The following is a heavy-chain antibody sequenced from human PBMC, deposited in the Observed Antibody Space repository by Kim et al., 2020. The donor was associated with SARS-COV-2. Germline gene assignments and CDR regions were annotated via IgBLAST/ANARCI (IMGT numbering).Heavy chain of an antibody. CDR3: ARGRGTMVRGVVRFDY. V-gene: IGHV4-34*01. J-gene: IGHJ4*02. D-gene: IGHD3-10*01. Sequence: SLKSRVTISVDTSKNQFSLKLSSVSAADTAVYYCARGRGTMVRGVVRFDYWGQGTLVTVSS.